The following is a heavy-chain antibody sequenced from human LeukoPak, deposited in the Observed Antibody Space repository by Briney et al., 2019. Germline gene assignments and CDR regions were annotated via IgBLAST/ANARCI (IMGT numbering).Heavy chain of an antibody. CDR2: INPNSGGT. CDR3: AKDDDFWSGPRDNWFDP. CDR1: GYTFTGYY. Sequence: ASVKVSCKASGYTFTGYYMHWVRQAPGQGLEWMGWINPNSGGTNYAQKFRGRVTMTRDTSISTAYMELSRLRSDDTAVYYCAKDDDFWSGPRDNWFDPWGQGTLVTVSS. D-gene: IGHD3-3*01. J-gene: IGHJ5*02. V-gene: IGHV1-2*02.